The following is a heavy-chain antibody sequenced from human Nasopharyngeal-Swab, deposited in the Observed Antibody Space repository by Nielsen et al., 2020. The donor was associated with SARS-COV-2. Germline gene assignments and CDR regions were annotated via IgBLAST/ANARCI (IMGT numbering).Heavy chain of an antibody. J-gene: IGHJ4*02. Sequence: SLKISCAASGFIFSDYYMSWVRQAPGKRLEWVSYISTSGTTIYYADSVKGRFTISRDNAKNSLYLQMNSLRAEDTAVYYCARDSYTNGLVKTFWGQGALVTVSS. D-gene: IGHD4-11*01. CDR3: ARDSYTNGLVKTF. CDR1: GFIFSDYY. V-gene: IGHV3-11*04. CDR2: ISTSGTTI.